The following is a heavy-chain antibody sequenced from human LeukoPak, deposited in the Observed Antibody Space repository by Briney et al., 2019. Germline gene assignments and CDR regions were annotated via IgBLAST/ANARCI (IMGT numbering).Heavy chain of an antibody. CDR1: GFTFSSYW. CDR2: IKQDGSEK. J-gene: IGHJ6*03. V-gene: IGHV3-7*01. D-gene: IGHD1-26*01. Sequence: PGGSLRLSCAASGFTFSSYWMSWVRQAPGKGLEWVANIKQDGSEKYYVDSVKGRFTISRDNAKNSLYLQMNSLRAEDTAVYYCASVLKSGSYSRYYYYMDVWGKGTTVAVSS. CDR3: ASVLKSGSYSRYYYYMDV.